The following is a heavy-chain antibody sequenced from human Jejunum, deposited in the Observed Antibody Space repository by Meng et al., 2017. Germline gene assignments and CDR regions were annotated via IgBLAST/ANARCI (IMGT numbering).Heavy chain of an antibody. J-gene: IGHJ3*02. CDR1: GFTFRSYE. Sequence: GESLKISCVASGFTFRSYEMNWVRQAPGKGLQWVSYISSSGNTIYQADSAKGRFTISRDNAESSLFLQMNSLRVEDTAVYYCARGPRGAFDIWGQGTMVTGSS. CDR3: ARGPRGAFDI. CDR2: ISSSGNTI. D-gene: IGHD3-16*01. V-gene: IGHV3-48*03.